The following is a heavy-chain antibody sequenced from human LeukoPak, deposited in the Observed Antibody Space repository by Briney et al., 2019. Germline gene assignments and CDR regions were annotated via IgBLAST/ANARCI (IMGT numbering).Heavy chain of an antibody. V-gene: IGHV1-46*03. CDR1: GYTFTSYY. CDR2: INPSGGST. Sequence: ASVKVSXKASGYTFTSYYMHWVRQAPGQGLEWRGIINPSGGSTRYAQEFEGRVTMTRDTYTSTVYMELSSLRSEDTAVYYCARDKEYYYDSSGSLDYWGQGALVTVSS. D-gene: IGHD3-22*01. J-gene: IGHJ4*02. CDR3: ARDKEYYYDSSGSLDY.